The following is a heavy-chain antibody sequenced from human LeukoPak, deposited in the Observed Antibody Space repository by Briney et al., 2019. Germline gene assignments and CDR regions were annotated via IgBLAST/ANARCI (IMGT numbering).Heavy chain of an antibody. CDR1: GGSISSGGYS. Sequence: PSETLSLTCAVSGGSISSGGYSWSWIRQPPGKGLEWIGYIYHSGSTYYNPSLKSRVTMSVDRSKNQFSLKLISVTAADTAVYYCARAFVVGATTAPYYFDYWGQGTLITVSS. J-gene: IGHJ4*02. CDR2: IYHSGST. V-gene: IGHV4-30-2*01. CDR3: ARAFVVGATTAPYYFDY. D-gene: IGHD1-26*01.